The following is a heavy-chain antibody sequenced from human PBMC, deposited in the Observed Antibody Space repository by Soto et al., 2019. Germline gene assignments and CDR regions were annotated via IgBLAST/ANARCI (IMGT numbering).Heavy chain of an antibody. CDR2: INSDGSST. V-gene: IGHV3-74*01. J-gene: IGHJ5*02. CDR3: AREVYYDSSGFNWFDP. CDR1: GFTFSSYL. D-gene: IGHD3-22*01. Sequence: GGSLRLSCAASGFTFSSYLMHWVRQAPGKGLVWVSRINSDGSSTSYADSVKGRFTISRDNAKNTLYLQMNSLRAEDTAVYYCAREVYYDSSGFNWFDPWGQRTLVTVSS.